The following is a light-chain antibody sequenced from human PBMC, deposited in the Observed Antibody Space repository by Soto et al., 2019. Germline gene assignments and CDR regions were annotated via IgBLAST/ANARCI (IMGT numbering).Light chain of an antibody. J-gene: IGKJ5*01. Sequence: EIVLTQSPATLSLSPGERATLSYRASQSVSSYLAWYQQKPGQAPRLLIYDASNRATGIPARFSGSGSGTDFTLTISSLEPEDFAVYYCHQRQYWPPITFGQGTRLAIK. CDR1: QSVSSY. CDR2: DAS. V-gene: IGKV3-11*01. CDR3: HQRQYWPPIT.